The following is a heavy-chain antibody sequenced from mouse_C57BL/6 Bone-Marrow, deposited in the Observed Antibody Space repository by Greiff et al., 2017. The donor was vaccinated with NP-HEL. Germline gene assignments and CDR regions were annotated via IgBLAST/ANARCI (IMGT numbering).Heavy chain of an antibody. CDR2: IDPGNGDT. J-gene: IGHJ2*01. D-gene: IGHD2-4*01. CDR3: TSFYYDYDGDY. Sequence: VQLQQSGAELVRPGASVKLSCTASGFNIKDDYMHWVKQRPEQGLEWIGWIDPGNGDTEYASKFQGKATITADTSSNTAYLQLSSLTSEDTAVYFCTSFYYDYDGDYWGQGTTLTVSS. CDR1: GFNIKDDY. V-gene: IGHV14-4*01.